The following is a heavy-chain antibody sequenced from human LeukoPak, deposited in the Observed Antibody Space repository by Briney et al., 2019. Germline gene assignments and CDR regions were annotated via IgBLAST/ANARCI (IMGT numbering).Heavy chain of an antibody. CDR2: ISGDGRST. Sequence: PGGSLRLSCAASGFTFSSYAMSWVRQAPGKGLVWVSRISGDGRSTSYADSVKGRFIISRDNAKKTLYLQMNSLRAEDTAVYYCASFYYDPTGHWGQGTLVTVSS. CDR3: ASFYYDPTGH. D-gene: IGHD3-22*01. CDR1: GFTFSSYA. J-gene: IGHJ4*02. V-gene: IGHV3-74*01.